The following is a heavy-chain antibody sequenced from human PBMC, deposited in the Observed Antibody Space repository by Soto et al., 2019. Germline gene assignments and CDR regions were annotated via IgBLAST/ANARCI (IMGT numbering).Heavy chain of an antibody. V-gene: IGHV3-48*02. CDR1: GFTISTYP. J-gene: IGHJ5*02. CDR3: TRQNLEHSSGWYP. D-gene: IGHD6-19*01. CDR2: ISGNSGSI. Sequence: EVQLVESGGGLVQPGGSLRLSRAASGFTISTYPMNWVRQAPGKGLEWVSYISGNSGSIYYADSVKGRFIISRDNAKNSLYLHMNSLRDDDTAVYYCTRQNLEHSSGWYPWGQGTPVTVSS.